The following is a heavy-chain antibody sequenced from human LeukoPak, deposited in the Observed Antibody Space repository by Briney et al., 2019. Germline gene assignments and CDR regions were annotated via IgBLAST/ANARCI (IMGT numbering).Heavy chain of an antibody. V-gene: IGHV3-48*03. Sequence: PGGSLRLSCAASGFTFSSYEMNWVRQAPGKGLEWVSYMSSSGSTIYYADSVKGRFTISRDNAKNSLYLQMNSLRAEDTAVYYCARDSRGRYGSGSYPFDYWGQGTLVTVSS. CDR2: MSSSGSTI. J-gene: IGHJ4*02. CDR1: GFTFSSYE. D-gene: IGHD3-10*01. CDR3: ARDSRGRYGSGSYPFDY.